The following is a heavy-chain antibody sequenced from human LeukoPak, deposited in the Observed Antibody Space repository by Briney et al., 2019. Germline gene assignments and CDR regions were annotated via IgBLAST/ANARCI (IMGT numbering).Heavy chain of an antibody. Sequence: GGSLRLSCAASGFTFSSYWMHWVRQAPGRGLVWVSRINSDGSSTSYADSVKGRFTISRDNAKNTLYLQMNSLRAEDTAVYYCARSRYYYDSSGYYYVLYFDYWGQGTLVTVSS. CDR3: ARSRYYYDSSGYYYVLYFDY. CDR2: INSDGSST. CDR1: GFTFSSYW. D-gene: IGHD3-22*01. J-gene: IGHJ4*02. V-gene: IGHV3-74*01.